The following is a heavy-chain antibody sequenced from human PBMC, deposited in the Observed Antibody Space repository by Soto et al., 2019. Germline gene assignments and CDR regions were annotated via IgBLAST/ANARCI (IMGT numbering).Heavy chain of an antibody. CDR1: GFTFTSSA. D-gene: IGHD6-13*01. J-gene: IGHJ6*02. V-gene: IGHV1-58*01. CDR2: IVVGSGNT. CDR3: AAPIAAAGRSREYYYYGMDV. Sequence: ASVKVSCKASGFTFTSSAVQWVRQARGQRLEWIGWIVVGSGNTNYAQKFQERVTITRDMSTSTAYMELSSLRSEDTAVYYCAAPIAAAGRSREYYYYGMDVWGQGTTVTVSS.